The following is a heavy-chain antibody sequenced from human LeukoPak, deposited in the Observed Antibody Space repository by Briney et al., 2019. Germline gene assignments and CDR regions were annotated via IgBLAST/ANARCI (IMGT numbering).Heavy chain of an antibody. D-gene: IGHD6-13*01. CDR2: IYYSGST. CDR3: ARVAGCCENIAAAGFDY. Sequence: SETLSLTCTVSGGSISSGGYYWSWIRQHPGKGLEWIGYIYYSGSTYYNPSLKSRVTISVDTSKNQFSLKLSSVTAADTAVYYCARVAGCCENIAAAGFDYWGQGTLVTVSS. CDR1: GGSISSGGYY. V-gene: IGHV4-31*03. J-gene: IGHJ4*02.